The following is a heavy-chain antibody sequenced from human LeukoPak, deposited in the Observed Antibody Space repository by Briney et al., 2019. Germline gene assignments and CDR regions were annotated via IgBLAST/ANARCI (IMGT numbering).Heavy chain of an antibody. CDR2: IYYSGST. CDR1: GDSITSTSYY. CDR3: ARYYYGSGSYYYFDY. D-gene: IGHD3-10*01. J-gene: IGHJ4*02. Sequence: PSETLSLTCTVSGDSITSTSYYWGWIRQPPGKGLEWIGNIYYSGSTYYNPSLKSRVTISVDTSKNQFSLKLSSVTAADTAVYYCARYYYGSGSYYYFDYWGQGTLVTVSS. V-gene: IGHV4-39*01.